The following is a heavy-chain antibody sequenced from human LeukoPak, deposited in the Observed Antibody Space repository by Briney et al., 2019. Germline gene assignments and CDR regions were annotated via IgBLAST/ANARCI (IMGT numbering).Heavy chain of an antibody. CDR2: ISSSSSTI. V-gene: IGHV3-48*04. CDR1: GFTFSSYS. D-gene: IGHD6-13*01. CDR3: ARGISAAAHYFDY. J-gene: IGHJ4*02. Sequence: GGSLRLSCAASGFTFSSYSMNWVRQAPGKGLEWVSYISSSSSTIYYADSVKGRFTISRDNAKNSLFLQMNSLRAEDTAFYYCARGISAAAHYFDYWGQGTLVTVSS.